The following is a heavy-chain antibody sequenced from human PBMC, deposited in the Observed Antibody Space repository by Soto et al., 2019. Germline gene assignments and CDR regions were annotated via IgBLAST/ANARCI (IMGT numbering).Heavy chain of an antibody. CDR1: GFTFSSYW. V-gene: IGHV3-74*01. Sequence: GGSLRLSCAASGFTFSSYWMHWVRQAPGKGLVWVSRINSDGSSTSYADSVKGRFTISRDNAKNTLYLQMNSLRAEDTAVYYCARTWFSSGWYPFDYWGQGTLVTVSS. J-gene: IGHJ4*02. CDR3: ARTWFSSGWYPFDY. D-gene: IGHD6-19*01. CDR2: INSDGSST.